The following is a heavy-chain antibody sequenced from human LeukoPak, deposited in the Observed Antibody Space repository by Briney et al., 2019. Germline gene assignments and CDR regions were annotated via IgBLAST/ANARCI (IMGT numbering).Heavy chain of an antibody. D-gene: IGHD2-15*01. CDR3: ARDGGYCSGGSCYDWFDP. CDR2: ISSSGSTI. Sequence: GGSLRLSCAASGFTFSSYEMNWVRQAPGKGLEWGSYISSSGSTIYYADYVKGRFTISRDNAKNPLYLQMNSLRAEDMAVYYCARDGGYCSGGSCYDWFDPWGQGTLVTVSS. J-gene: IGHJ5*02. CDR1: GFTFSSYE. V-gene: IGHV3-48*03.